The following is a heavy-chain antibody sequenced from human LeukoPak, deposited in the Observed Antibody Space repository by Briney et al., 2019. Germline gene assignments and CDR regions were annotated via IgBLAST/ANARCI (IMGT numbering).Heavy chain of an antibody. J-gene: IGHJ3*02. V-gene: IGHV1-2*02. CDR3: ARAWDTYYYDSSGYKAFDI. Sequence: ASVTVSCTASGYTFTGYYMHWVRQAPGQGLEWMGWINPNSGGTNYAQKFQGRVTMTRDTSISTAYMELSRLRSDDTAVYYCARAWDTYYYDSSGYKAFDIWGQGTMVTVSS. CDR2: INPNSGGT. D-gene: IGHD3-22*01. CDR1: GYTFTGYY.